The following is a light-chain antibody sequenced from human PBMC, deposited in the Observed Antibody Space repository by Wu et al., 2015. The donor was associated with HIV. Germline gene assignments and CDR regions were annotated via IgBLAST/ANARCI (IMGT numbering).Light chain of an antibody. CDR2: DAS. V-gene: IGKV3D-15*01. Sequence: EIVMTQSPATLSVSPGERATLSCRASQSINNYLVWYQRKPGQAPRLLIYDASNRATGIPARFSGRGSGTEFTLTISSMQSEDFAVYYCQQYDDWPPFTFGPGTKVDIK. CDR3: QQYDDWPPFT. CDR1: QSINNY. J-gene: IGKJ3*01.